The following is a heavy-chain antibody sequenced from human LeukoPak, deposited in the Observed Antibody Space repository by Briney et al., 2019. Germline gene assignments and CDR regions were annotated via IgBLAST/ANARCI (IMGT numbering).Heavy chain of an antibody. V-gene: IGHV3-48*03. CDR1: GFTFSSYE. Sequence: PGRSLRLSCAASGFTFSSYEMTWVRHAPRQGLEWVSYISSSGSTIYYADSVKGRFTISRDNAKNSLYLQMNSLRAEDTAVYYCAREPYSGYDGGYYYYYYYMDVRGKGTTVTVSS. CDR2: ISSSGSTI. D-gene: IGHD5-12*01. J-gene: IGHJ6*03. CDR3: AREPYSGYDGGYYYYYYYMDV.